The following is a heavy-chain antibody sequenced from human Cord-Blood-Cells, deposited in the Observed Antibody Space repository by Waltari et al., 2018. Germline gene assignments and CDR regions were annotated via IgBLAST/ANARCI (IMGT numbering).Heavy chain of an antibody. Sequence: QVQLQESGPGLVKPSETLSLTCTVSGGSVSSGSYYWSWIRQPPGKGLGWIGYIYYSGSTNYNPSLKSRVTISVDTSKNQFSLKLSSVTAADTAVYYCARDLGVAGAFDIWGQGTMVTVSS. J-gene: IGHJ3*02. V-gene: IGHV4-61*01. D-gene: IGHD6-19*01. CDR1: GGSVSSGSYY. CDR2: IYYSGST. CDR3: ARDLGVAGAFDI.